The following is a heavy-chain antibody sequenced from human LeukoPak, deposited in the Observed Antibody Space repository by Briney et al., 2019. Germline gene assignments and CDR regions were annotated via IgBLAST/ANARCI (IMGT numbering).Heavy chain of an antibody. V-gene: IGHV1-18*01. CDR2: ISAYNGNT. CDR1: GYTFTSYA. J-gene: IGHJ6*03. CDR3: ARDGDLPSYEYYYYMDV. D-gene: IGHD2-21*02. Sequence: ASVKVSCKASGYTFTSYAISWVRQAPGQGLEWMGRISAYNGNTNYAQKFQGGVTMTTDTSTRTAYMELRSLRSDDTAVYYCARDGDLPSYEYYYYMDVWGKGTTVTVSS.